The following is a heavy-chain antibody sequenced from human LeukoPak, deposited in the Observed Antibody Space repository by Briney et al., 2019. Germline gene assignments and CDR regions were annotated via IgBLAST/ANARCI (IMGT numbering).Heavy chain of an antibody. Sequence: GGSLRLSCAASGFTFSSYGMHWVRQAPGKGLEWVAVIWYGGSNKYYADSVKGRFTISRDNSKNTLYLQMNSLRAEDTAVYYCAKDRGYDFWSGPRFDYWGQGTPVTVSS. CDR1: GFTFSSYG. D-gene: IGHD3-3*01. V-gene: IGHV3-30*02. CDR3: AKDRGYDFWSGPRFDY. J-gene: IGHJ4*02. CDR2: IWYGGSNK.